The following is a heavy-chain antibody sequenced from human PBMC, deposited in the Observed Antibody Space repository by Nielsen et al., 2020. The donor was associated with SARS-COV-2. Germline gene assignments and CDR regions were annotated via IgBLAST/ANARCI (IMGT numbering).Heavy chain of an antibody. CDR3: ARGRGTTGTTDFYYYGMDV. CDR1: GGSISSGGYY. D-gene: IGHD1-1*01. J-gene: IGHJ6*01. CDR2: INHSGST. V-gene: IGHV4-34*01. Sequence: SETLSLTCAVSGGSISSGGYYWSWIRQPPGKGLEWIGEINHSGSTNYNPSLKSRVTISVDTSKNQFSLKLSSVTAADTAVYYCARGRGTTGTTDFYYYGMDVWGKGPRSPSPQ.